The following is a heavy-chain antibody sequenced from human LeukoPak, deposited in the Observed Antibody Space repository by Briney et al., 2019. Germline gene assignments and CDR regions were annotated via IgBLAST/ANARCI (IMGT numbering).Heavy chain of an antibody. J-gene: IGHJ5*02. CDR2: MNPNSGNT. V-gene: IGHV1-8*01. Sequence: GASVKVSCKASGYTFTSYDINWVRQATGQGLEWMGWMNPNSGNTGYAQKFQGRVTMTRNTSISTAYMELSSLRSEDTAVYYCARGSRTDGAYCGGDCYYWFDPWGQGTLVTVSS. D-gene: IGHD2-21*02. CDR1: GYTFTSYD. CDR3: ARGSRTDGAYCGGDCYYWFDP.